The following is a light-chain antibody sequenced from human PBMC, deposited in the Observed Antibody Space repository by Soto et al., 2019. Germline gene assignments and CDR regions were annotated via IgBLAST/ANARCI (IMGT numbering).Light chain of an antibody. CDR1: SSDVGGYNY. J-gene: IGLJ1*01. Sequence: QSALTQPASVSGSPGQSITISCTGISSDVGGYNYVSWYQQHPGKAPKLLIYEVSNRPSGVSNRFSGSKFGNTASLTISGLQAEDEADYYCSSYTRRSNSRVFGTGTKVTVL. CDR3: SSYTRRSNSRV. CDR2: EVS. V-gene: IGLV2-14*01.